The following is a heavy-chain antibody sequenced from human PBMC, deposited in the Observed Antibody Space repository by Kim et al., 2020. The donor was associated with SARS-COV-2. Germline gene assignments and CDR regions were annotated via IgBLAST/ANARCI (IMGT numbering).Heavy chain of an antibody. D-gene: IGHD4-17*01. Sequence: GGSLRLECAASGFTFSNYGMTWVRQAPGKGLEGVSGRSGSGGSRQYADSMKGRLKRSREKGKNRRVLQKRSLRGEDAGRDYWEKHAEKGDYEGTSAKGG. CDR3: EKHAEKGDYEGTSAK. CDR1: GFTFSNYG. CDR2: RSGSGGSR. J-gene: IGHJ1*01. V-gene: IGHV3-23*01.